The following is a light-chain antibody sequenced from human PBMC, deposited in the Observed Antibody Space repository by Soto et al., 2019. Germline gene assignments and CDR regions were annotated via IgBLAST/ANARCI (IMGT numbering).Light chain of an antibody. Sequence: QSALTQPPSASGSPGQSVTISCTGTSSDVGGYNYVSWYQQHPGKAPKLMIYEVSKRPSGVPDRFSGSKSGNTASLTVSGLQAEDEADYYCSSYAGSLYVFGTGTKVNRP. CDR2: EVS. V-gene: IGLV2-8*01. CDR3: SSYAGSLYV. CDR1: SSDVGGYNY. J-gene: IGLJ1*01.